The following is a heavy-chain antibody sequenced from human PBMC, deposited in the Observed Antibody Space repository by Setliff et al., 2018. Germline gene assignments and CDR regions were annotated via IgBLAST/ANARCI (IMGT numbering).Heavy chain of an antibody. D-gene: IGHD3-10*01. CDR3: ARQPSSGAYYNPRPYYFDY. CDR1: GGSISSTSYQ. CDR2: IYYSGTA. J-gene: IGHJ4*02. V-gene: IGHV4-39*07. Sequence: SETLSLTCTVSGGSISSTSYQWGWIRQPPGKGLEWIGSIYYSGTAYYNPSLKSRVTMSADTSNNQFSLHLRSVTAADTAVYFCARQPSSGAYYNPRPYYFDYWGQGTLVTVSS.